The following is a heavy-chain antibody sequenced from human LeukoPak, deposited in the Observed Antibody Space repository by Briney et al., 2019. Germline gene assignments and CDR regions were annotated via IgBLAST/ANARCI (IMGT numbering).Heavy chain of an antibody. D-gene: IGHD4-23*01. J-gene: IGHJ2*01. CDR2: LFDNGIT. Sequence: PPETPSLTCTVSDASISSTSYYWGWIRHHPRKWLVLIGSLFDNGITSTNPSLKNRTTISGDRSKRLFSLKLTSLSVANRAVYYCARGGVAVAAPHFDLWGRGTLVSVSS. CDR1: DASISSTSYY. V-gene: IGHV4-39*01. CDR3: ARGGVAVAAPHFDL.